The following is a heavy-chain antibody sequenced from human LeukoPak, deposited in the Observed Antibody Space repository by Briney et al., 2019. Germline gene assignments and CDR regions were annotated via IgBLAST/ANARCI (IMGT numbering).Heavy chain of an antibody. CDR3: ARGTYYYYYMDV. Sequence: ASVKVSCKASGYTFTGYYMHWVRQATGQGLEWMGWMNPNSGNTGYAQKFQGRVTMTRNTSISTAYMELSSLRSEDTAVYYCARGTYYYYYMDVWGKGTTVTVSS. CDR1: GYTFTGYY. J-gene: IGHJ6*03. CDR2: MNPNSGNT. V-gene: IGHV1-8*02.